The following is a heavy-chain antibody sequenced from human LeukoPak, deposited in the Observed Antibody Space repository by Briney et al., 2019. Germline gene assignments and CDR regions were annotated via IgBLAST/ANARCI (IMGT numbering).Heavy chain of an antibody. J-gene: IGHJ4*02. CDR1: GGSISSSSYY. V-gene: IGHV4-39*01. D-gene: IGHD3-10*01. Sequence: SETLSLTCTVSGGSISSSSYYCGWIRQPPGKGLEWIGSIYYSGSTYYNPSLKSRVTISVDTSKNQFSLKLSSVTAADTAVYYCARHSASGFDYWGQGTLVTVSS. CDR3: ARHSASGFDY. CDR2: IYYSGST.